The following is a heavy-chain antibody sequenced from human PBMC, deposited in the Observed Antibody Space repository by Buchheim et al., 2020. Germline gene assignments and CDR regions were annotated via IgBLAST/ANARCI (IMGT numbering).Heavy chain of an antibody. J-gene: IGHJ6*02. D-gene: IGHD1-1*01. CDR2: IKSKADGGTQ. CDR3: TTSRGRYLNMDV. V-gene: IGHV3-15*01. Sequence: EVQLVESGGGLVKPGGSLGLSCAASGFIFTNAWMSWVRQAPGKGLEWVGRIKSKADGGTQEYAAPVKGRFTISRDDSKNTLFLQMNSLKTEDTGVYYCTTSRGRYLNMDVWGQGTT. CDR1: GFIFTNAW.